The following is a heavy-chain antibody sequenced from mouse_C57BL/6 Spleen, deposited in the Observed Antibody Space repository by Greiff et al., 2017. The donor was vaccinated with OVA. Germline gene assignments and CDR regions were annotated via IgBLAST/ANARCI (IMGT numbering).Heavy chain of an antibody. CDR3: ARSGVLRYFDY. J-gene: IGHJ2*01. Sequence: VQLKESGPELVKPGASVKMSCKASGYTFTDYHMHWVKQSHGKSLEWIGYINPNNGGTSYNQKFKGKATLTVNKSSSTAYMELRSLTSEDSAVYYCARSGVLRYFDYWGQGTTLTVSS. D-gene: IGHD1-1*01. CDR2: INPNNGGT. CDR1: GYTFTDYH. V-gene: IGHV1-22*01.